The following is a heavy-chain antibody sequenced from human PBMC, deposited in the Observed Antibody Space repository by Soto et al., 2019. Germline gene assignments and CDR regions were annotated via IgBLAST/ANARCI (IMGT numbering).Heavy chain of an antibody. CDR3: TRDRYSSGWIPDAFDI. D-gene: IGHD6-19*01. V-gene: IGHV3-49*04. J-gene: IGHJ3*02. CDR1: GFTFGGYA. Sequence: GGSLRLSCTASGFTFGGYAMSWVRHAPGKGLEWVGFIRSKAYGGTTEYAASVKGRFTISRDDSKSIAYLQMNSLKTEDTAVYYCTRDRYSSGWIPDAFDIWGQGTMVTVSS. CDR2: IRSKAYGGTT.